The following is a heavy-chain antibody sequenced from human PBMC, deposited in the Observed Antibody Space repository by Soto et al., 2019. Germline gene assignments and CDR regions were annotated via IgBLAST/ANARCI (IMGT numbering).Heavy chain of an antibody. CDR1: GFTFSSYA. V-gene: IGHV3-30-3*01. CDR3: ARDWDLTTVVTGGAFDI. D-gene: IGHD4-17*01. CDR2: ISYDGSNK. Sequence: QVQLVESGGGVVQPGRSLRLSCAASGFTFSSYAMHWVRQDPGKGLEWVAVISYDGSNKYYADSEKVRFNISRDNSKTTLYLQMNSLRAEDTAVYYCARDWDLTTVVTGGAFDIWGQGPMVTVSS. J-gene: IGHJ3*02.